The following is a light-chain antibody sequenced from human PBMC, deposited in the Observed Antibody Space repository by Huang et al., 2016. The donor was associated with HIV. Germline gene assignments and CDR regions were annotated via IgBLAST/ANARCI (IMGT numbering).Light chain of an antibody. CDR2: DEV. V-gene: IGKV1-33*01. CDR3: QQYDNLPPLT. J-gene: IGKJ4*01. Sequence: DIQMTQSPSSLSASVGDRVTITCQASQDIRNYLNWYQHKPGKAPKLLIYDEVNLETGVPSRFSGSGSGTDFTFTISSLQSEDIATYYCQQYDNLPPLTFGGGTKVEIK. CDR1: QDIRNY.